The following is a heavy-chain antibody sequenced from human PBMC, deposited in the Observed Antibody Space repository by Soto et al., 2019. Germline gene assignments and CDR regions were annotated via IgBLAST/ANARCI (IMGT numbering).Heavy chain of an antibody. J-gene: IGHJ5*02. CDR2: ISAYNGNT. V-gene: IGHV1-18*01. Sequence: ASVKVSCKASGYTFTSYGISSVRQAPGQGLEWMGWISAYNGNTNYAQKLQGRVTMTTGTSTSTAYMDPRSLRSDDTAVYYCARDLPYSSDVTDPRSCLDRWGQGTRVPVSS. D-gene: IGHD6-25*01. CDR3: ARDLPYSSDVTDPRSCLDR. CDR1: GYTFTSYG.